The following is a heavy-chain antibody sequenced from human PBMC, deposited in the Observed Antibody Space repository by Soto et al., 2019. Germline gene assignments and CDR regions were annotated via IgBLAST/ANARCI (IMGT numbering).Heavy chain of an antibody. V-gene: IGHV3-30*18. CDR1: GFTFSSYG. J-gene: IGHJ4*02. CDR3: AKGNDYIWGPSSSDY. Sequence: GGSLGLSCAASGFTFSSYGMQWVRQAPGQGLEWVAVISYDGSNKYYADSVKGRFTISRDNSKNTLYLQMNSLRAEDTAVYYCAKGNDYIWGPSSSDYWGQGTLVTVSS. CDR2: ISYDGSNK. D-gene: IGHD3-16*01.